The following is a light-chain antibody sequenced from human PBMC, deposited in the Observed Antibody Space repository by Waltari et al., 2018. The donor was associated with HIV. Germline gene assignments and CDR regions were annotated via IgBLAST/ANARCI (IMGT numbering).Light chain of an antibody. CDR2: DVS. V-gene: IGLV2-23*02. CDR1: SSDVGSYNL. Sequence: QSALTKPASVSGSPGQSITTPCTGTSSDVGSYNLVSWYQQHQGKAPKLMIYDVSKRPSGVSNRFSGSKSGNTASLTISGLQAEDEADYYCCSYAGSSTYVVFGGGTKLTVL. CDR3: CSYAGSSTYVV. J-gene: IGLJ2*01.